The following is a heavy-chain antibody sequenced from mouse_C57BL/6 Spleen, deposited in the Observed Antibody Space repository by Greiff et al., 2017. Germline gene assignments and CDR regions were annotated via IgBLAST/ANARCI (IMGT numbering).Heavy chain of an antibody. V-gene: IGHV1-64*01. CDR1: GYTFTSYW. CDR2: IHPNSGST. J-gene: IGHJ4*01. D-gene: IGHD1-1*01. CDR3: ARSSYYGSSYVGYYAMDY. Sequence: QVQLKQPGAELVKPGASVKLSCKASGYTFTSYWMHWVKQRPGQGLEWIGMIHPNSGSTNYNEKFKSKATLTVDKSSSTAYMQLSSLTSEDSAVYYCARSSYYGSSYVGYYAMDYWGQGTSVTVSS.